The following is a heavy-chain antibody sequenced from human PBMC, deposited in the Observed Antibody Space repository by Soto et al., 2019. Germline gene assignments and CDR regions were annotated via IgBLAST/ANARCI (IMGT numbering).Heavy chain of an antibody. Sequence: QVQLVESGGGVVQPGRSLRLSCAASGFTFSSYGMHWVRQAPGKGLEWVAVIWFDGSNKFYADSVKGRFTISRDNSKNTVSLQMNRLRDEDSAAYYCATTAPYWGQGTLVTVAS. V-gene: IGHV3-33*01. J-gene: IGHJ4*02. D-gene: IGHD5-18*01. CDR2: IWFDGSNK. CDR3: ATTAPY. CDR1: GFTFSSYG.